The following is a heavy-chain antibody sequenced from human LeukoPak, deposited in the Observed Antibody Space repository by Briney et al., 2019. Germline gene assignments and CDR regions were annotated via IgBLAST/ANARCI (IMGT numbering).Heavy chain of an antibody. J-gene: IGHJ4*02. CDR1: GFTFSSYA. V-gene: IGHV3-23*01. CDR3: AKDLLRGVVAAAYFDY. D-gene: IGHD2-15*01. Sequence: PGGSLRLSCAASGFTFSSYAMSWVRQAPGKGLEWVSAISGSGGSTYYADSVKGRFTISRDNSKNTLYLQMNSLRAEDTAIYYCAKDLLRGVVAAAYFDYWGQGTLVTVSS. CDR2: ISGSGGST.